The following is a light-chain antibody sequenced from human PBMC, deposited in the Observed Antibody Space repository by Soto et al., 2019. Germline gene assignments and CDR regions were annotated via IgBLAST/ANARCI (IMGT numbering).Light chain of an antibody. Sequence: DVVMTQSPLSLPVTLGQSASISCRSSQSLVYRDGSTYLNWFQQRPGQSPRRLLYMVSNRDSGVPDRFSGSGSDTDFTLRINRVEAEDVGVYYCMQRTNWPWTFGQGTKVEIK. V-gene: IGKV2-30*01. CDR1: QSLVYRDGSTY. CDR3: MQRTNWPWT. J-gene: IGKJ1*01. CDR2: MVS.